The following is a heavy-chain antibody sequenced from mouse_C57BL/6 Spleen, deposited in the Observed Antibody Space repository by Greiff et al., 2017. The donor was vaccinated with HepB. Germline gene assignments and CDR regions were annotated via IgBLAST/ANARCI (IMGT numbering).Heavy chain of an antibody. CDR2: IKPYNGGT. J-gene: IGHJ2*01. Sequence: EVQLQQSGPVLVKPGASVKMSCKASGYTFTDYYMNWVKQSHGKSLEWIGVIKPYNGGTSYNQNFKGKATLTVDKSSSTAYMELDSLTSEDSAVYCWPRDPPGYWGPGTTLPVSS. CDR1: GYTFTDYY. CDR3: PRDPPGY. V-gene: IGHV1-19*01.